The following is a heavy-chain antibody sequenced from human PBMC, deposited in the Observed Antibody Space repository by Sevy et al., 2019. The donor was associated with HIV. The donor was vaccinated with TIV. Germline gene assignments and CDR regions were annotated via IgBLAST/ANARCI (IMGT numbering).Heavy chain of an antibody. V-gene: IGHV1-69*06. D-gene: IGHD3-10*01. CDR3: ARALSMVRGVGFDY. CDR1: GGTFSSYA. Sequence: ASVKVSCKASGGTFSSYAISWVRQAPGQGLEWMGGIIPIFGTANYAQKFQDRVTITADKSTSTAYMELSSLRSEDTAVYYCARALSMVRGVGFDYWGQGTLVTVSS. CDR2: IIPIFGTA. J-gene: IGHJ4*02.